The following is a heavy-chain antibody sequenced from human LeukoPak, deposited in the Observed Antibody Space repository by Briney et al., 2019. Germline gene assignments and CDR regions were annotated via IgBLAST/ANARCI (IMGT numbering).Heavy chain of an antibody. Sequence: PSETLSLTCTVSGGSISSGGYYWRWIRQHPGKGLEWIGYIYYSGSTYYNPSLKSRVTISVDTSKNQFSLKLSSVTAADTAAYYCARDRIQLWSSYFDYWGQGTLVTVSS. CDR2: IYYSGST. V-gene: IGHV4-31*03. D-gene: IGHD5-18*01. CDR1: GGSISSGGYY. J-gene: IGHJ4*02. CDR3: ARDRIQLWSSYFDY.